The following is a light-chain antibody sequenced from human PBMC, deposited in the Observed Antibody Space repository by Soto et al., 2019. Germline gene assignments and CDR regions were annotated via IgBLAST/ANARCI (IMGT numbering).Light chain of an antibody. CDR3: SSYTNSNTSM. Sequence: QSALTQPASVSGSPGQSITISCTGTSSDVGDYDYVSWYQQHPGKAPKLMIYEVRNRPSGVSNRFSGSKSGNTASLAISGLQAEDEANYYCSSYTNSNTSMFGGGTKVTVL. J-gene: IGLJ3*02. CDR2: EVR. CDR1: SSDVGDYDY. V-gene: IGLV2-14*01.